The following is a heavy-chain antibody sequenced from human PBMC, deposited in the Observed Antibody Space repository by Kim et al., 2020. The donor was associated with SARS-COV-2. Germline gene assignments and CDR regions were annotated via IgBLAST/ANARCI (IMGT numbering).Heavy chain of an antibody. V-gene: IGHV3-30*04. CDR3: ARDRPGGKVGYFDY. CDR2: ISYDGSNK. Sequence: GGSLRLSCAASGFTFSSYAMHWVRQAPGKGLEWVAVISYDGSNKYYADSVKGRFTISRDNSKNTLYLQMNSLRAEDTAVYYCARDRPGGKVGYFDYWGQGTLVTVSS. D-gene: IGHD3-16*01. J-gene: IGHJ4*02. CDR1: GFTFSSYA.